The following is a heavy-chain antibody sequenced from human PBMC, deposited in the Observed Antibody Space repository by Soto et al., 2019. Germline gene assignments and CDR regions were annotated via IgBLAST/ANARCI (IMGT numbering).Heavy chain of an antibody. D-gene: IGHD3-22*01. J-gene: IGHJ4*02. CDR2: ITTSSSYI. CDR3: VRARSTDSRPDY. Sequence: GGSLRLSCAASGFTFSLYSMIWVRQAPGKGLEWVASITTSSSYIYYEDSLKGRFTISRDNAKNSLFLQLDSLRAEDTAVYFCVRARSTDSRPDYWGQGTLVTVSS. CDR1: GFTFSLYS. V-gene: IGHV3-21*01.